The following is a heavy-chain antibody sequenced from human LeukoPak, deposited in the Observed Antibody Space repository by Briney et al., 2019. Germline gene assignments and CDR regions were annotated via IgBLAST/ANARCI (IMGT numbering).Heavy chain of an antibody. J-gene: IGHJ4*02. CDR1: GGSVSSGSYY. CDR3: ARVPISTTARGYFDY. D-gene: IGHD4-17*01. V-gene: IGHV4-61*01. Sequence: SETLSLTCTVSGGSVSSGSYYWSWIRQPPGKGLEWIGYIYYSGSTTYNPSLKSRVTISVDTSKNKFSLKLSSVTAADTAVYYCARVPISTTARGYFDYWGQGSLVTVSS. CDR2: IYYSGST.